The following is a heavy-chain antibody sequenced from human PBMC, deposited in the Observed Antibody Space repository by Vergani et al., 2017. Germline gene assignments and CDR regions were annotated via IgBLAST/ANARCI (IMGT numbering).Heavy chain of an antibody. V-gene: IGHV4-61*01. D-gene: IGHD3-10*01. CDR1: GYSISSGYY. CDR3: ARGLLWFGELLSSYYYGMDV. J-gene: IGHJ6*02. CDR2: IYYSGRT. Sequence: QVQLQESGPGLVKPSETLSLTCAVSGYSISSGYYWGWIRQPPGKGLEWIGYIYYSGRTTYNPSLKSRVTISVDTSKNQFSLKLSSVTAADTAVYYCARGLLWFGELLSSYYYGMDVWGQGTTVTVSS.